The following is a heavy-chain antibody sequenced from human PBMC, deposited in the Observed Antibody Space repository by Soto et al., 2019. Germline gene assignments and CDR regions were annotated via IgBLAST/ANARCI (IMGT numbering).Heavy chain of an antibody. CDR3: AKVDSSSWHYFDY. CDR2: ISGSGGST. J-gene: IGHJ4*02. V-gene: IGHV3-23*01. CDR1: GFTFSSYA. D-gene: IGHD6-13*01. Sequence: GGSLRLSCAASGFTFSSYAMSWVRQAPGKGLEWVSAISGSGGSTYYADSVKGRFTISRDNSKNTLYLQMNSLRAEDMAVYYCAKVDSSSWHYFDYWGQGTLVTVSS.